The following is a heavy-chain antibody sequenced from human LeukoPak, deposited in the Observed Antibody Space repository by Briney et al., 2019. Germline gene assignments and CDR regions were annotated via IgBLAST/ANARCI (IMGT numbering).Heavy chain of an antibody. CDR2: INWNGGST. J-gene: IGHJ4*02. D-gene: IGHD6-19*01. V-gene: IGHV3-20*04. CDR1: GFTFSRYW. Sequence: GGSLRLSCAASGFTFSRYWMHWVRQAPGKGLVWVSGINWNGGSTGCADSVKGRFTISRDNAKNSLYLQMNSLRAEDTALYYCAAGDRNGWYFDYWGQGTLVTVSS. CDR3: AAGDRNGWYFDY.